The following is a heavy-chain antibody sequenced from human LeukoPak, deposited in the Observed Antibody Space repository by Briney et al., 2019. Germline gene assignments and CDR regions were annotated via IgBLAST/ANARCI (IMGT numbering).Heavy chain of an antibody. CDR3: TRDALYGDPSYYYMDV. Sequence: GGSLRLSCAASGFTVNRIWMSWVRQAPGKGLEWVSNIKQDGSDIYYLGSVRARFNTSRDNAMNSLYLQMNSLRAEDTAVYYCTRDALYGDPSYYYMDVWGKGTTVTVSS. CDR1: GFTVNRIW. D-gene: IGHD4-17*01. J-gene: IGHJ6*03. CDR2: IKQDGSDI. V-gene: IGHV3-7*01.